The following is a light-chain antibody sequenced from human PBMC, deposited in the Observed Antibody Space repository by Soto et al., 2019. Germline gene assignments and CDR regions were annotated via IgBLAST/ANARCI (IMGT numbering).Light chain of an antibody. CDR3: QQYYDWPLT. CDR1: QSVNSN. CDR2: GAS. J-gene: IGKJ4*01. V-gene: IGKV3-15*01. Sequence: EKVMTQSPAALSVSPGERATLSCRASQSVNSNLAWYQRKPGQAPRLLLYGASTRATGIPARFSGSASGTEFTLTFSSLQSEDSAVYYCQQYYDWPLTFGGGTKVEIK.